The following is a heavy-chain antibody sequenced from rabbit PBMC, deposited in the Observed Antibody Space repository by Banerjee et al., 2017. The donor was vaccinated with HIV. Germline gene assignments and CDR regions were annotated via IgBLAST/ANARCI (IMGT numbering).Heavy chain of an antibody. J-gene: IGHJ4*01. D-gene: IGHD1-1*01. V-gene: IGHV1S40*01. CDR3: ARGTSGGWDVFNL. Sequence: QSLEESGGDLVKPGASLTLTCTASGFSFSSSYYYICWVRQAPGKGLEWIACIYASNSGSTHYASWAKGRFTISKTSSTTVTLQMTSLTAADTATYFCARGTSGGWDVFNLWGPGTLVTVS. CDR2: IYASNSGST. CDR1: GFSFSSSYY.